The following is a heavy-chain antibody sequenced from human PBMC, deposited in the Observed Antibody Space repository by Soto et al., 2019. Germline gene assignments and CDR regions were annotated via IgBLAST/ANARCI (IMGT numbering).Heavy chain of an antibody. D-gene: IGHD7-27*01. CDR1: GGSVSSVKYF. Sequence: KPSETLSLTCNVSGGSVSSVKYFWSWIRQPPGKGLEWIAYIYNNGNINYNPSLKSRATISVDTSKNQCSLKLTSVTAADSAVYFCARTVMPVGNLAAFDHWGQGVLVTV. J-gene: IGHJ4*02. V-gene: IGHV4-61*01. CDR2: IYNNGNI. CDR3: ARTVMPVGNLAAFDH.